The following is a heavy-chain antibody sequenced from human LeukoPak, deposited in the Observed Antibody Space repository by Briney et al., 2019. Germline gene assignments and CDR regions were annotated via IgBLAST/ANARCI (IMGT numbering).Heavy chain of an antibody. CDR3: ARDKWEPRYAFDI. CDR2: ISAYNGNT. CDR1: GYTFTSYG. J-gene: IGHJ3*02. V-gene: IGHV1-18*01. Sequence: ASVKVSCKASGYTFTSYGFSWVRQAPGQGLEWMGWISAYNGNTKYAQKLQGRVTMTTDTSTSTSYMELRSLRFDDTAVYYCARDKWEPRYAFDIWGQGTMVTVSS. D-gene: IGHD1-26*01.